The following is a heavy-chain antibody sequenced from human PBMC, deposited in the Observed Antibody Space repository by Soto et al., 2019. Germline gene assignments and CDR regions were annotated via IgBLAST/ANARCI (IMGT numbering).Heavy chain of an antibody. CDR2: IYPGDSDT. CDR1: GYSFTSYW. V-gene: IGHV5-51*01. Sequence: LGESLKISCKGSGYSFTSYWIGWVRQMPGKGLERMGIIYPGDSDTRYSPSFQGQVTISADKSISTSYLQWSSLKASVTAMYYCARLGTTGPSYYYGMDVWGQGTMVTVSS. J-gene: IGHJ6*02. D-gene: IGHD1-7*01. CDR3: ARLGTTGPSYYYGMDV.